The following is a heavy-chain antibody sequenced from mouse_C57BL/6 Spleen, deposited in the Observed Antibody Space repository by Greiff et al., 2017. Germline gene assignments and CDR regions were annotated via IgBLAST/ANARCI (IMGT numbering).Heavy chain of an antibody. CDR2: IYPSDSET. CDR1: GYTFTSYW. J-gene: IGHJ3*01. D-gene: IGHD2-5*01. CDR3: ARGGSNYIFAY. V-gene: IGHV1-52*01. Sequence: QVQLQQPGAELVRPGSSVKLSCKASGYTFTSYWMHWVKQRPIQGLEWIGNIYPSDSETHYNQKFKDKATLTVDKSSRTAYMLLSSLTSEDSAVYYYARGGSNYIFAYWGQGTLVTVSA.